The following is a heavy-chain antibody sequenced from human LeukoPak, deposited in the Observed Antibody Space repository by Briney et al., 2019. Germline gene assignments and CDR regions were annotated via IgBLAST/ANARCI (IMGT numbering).Heavy chain of an antibody. CDR3: ARILMVRGDERWIDP. CDR2: ISGNSDMI. V-gene: IGHV3-23*01. Sequence: PGGSLRLSCAASGFTFSTYAMTWVRQAPGKGLEWVSGISGNSDMIYYADSVKGRFSISRDNSKNTLYLQMNSLRAEDTAVYHCARILMVRGDERWIDPWGQGTLVTVSS. J-gene: IGHJ5*02. D-gene: IGHD3-10*01. CDR1: GFTFSTYA.